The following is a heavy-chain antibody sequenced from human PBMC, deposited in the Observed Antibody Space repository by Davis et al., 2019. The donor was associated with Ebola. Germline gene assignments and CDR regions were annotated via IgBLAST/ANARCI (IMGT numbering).Heavy chain of an antibody. D-gene: IGHD3-10*01. CDR2: IWYDGSNK. CDR1: GFSVSSIY. Sequence: PGGSLRLSCAASGFSVSSIYMSWVRQAPGKGLEGVAVIWYDGSNKYYADSVKGRFTISRDNTKNTLYLQMNSLRAEDTAVYYCAKEPWLGELLSEYYFDYWGQGTLVTVSS. V-gene: IGHV3-30*02. CDR3: AKEPWLGELLSEYYFDY. J-gene: IGHJ4*02.